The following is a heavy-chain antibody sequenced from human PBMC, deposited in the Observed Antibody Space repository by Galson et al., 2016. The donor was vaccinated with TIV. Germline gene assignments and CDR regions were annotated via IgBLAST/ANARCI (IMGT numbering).Heavy chain of an antibody. CDR2: INSDGSTI. D-gene: IGHD5-12*01. CDR3: ARTHDIALTPFDI. Sequence: SLRLSCAAYGFNFNNYWMHWVRQAPGMGLVWVSRINSDGSTISYVDSVTGRFTISRDNAKNTLFLQMNSLSAEDTAVYYCARTHDIALTPFDIWGQGTMVAVSS. J-gene: IGHJ3*02. V-gene: IGHV3-74*01. CDR1: GFNFNNYW.